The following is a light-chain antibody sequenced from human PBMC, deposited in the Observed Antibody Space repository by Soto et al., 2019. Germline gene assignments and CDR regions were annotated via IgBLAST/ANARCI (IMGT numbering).Light chain of an antibody. Sequence: QSALTQPPSASGSPGQSVTVSCTGTSNDVGGNNYVSWYQQHPGKAPKLLISEVSKRPSGVPDRFSGSKSGNTASLTVSGLQAEDEADYYCSSYAGSNTVFGGGTKLTVL. CDR1: SNDVGGNNY. CDR2: EVS. CDR3: SSYAGSNTV. V-gene: IGLV2-8*01. J-gene: IGLJ2*01.